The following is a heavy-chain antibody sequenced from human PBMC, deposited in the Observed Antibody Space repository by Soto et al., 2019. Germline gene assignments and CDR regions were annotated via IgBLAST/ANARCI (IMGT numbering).Heavy chain of an antibody. CDR1: GGSFSGYY. Sequence: QVQLQQWGAGLLKPSETLSLTCAVYGGSFSGYYWSWIRQPPGKGLEWIGEINHSGSTNYNPSLKSRVTISVXXSXNXXSLKLSSVTAADTAVYYCARAFKTRWLQSTYYFDYWGQGTLVTVSS. V-gene: IGHV4-34*01. D-gene: IGHD5-12*01. CDR2: INHSGST. CDR3: ARAFKTRWLQSTYYFDY. J-gene: IGHJ4*02.